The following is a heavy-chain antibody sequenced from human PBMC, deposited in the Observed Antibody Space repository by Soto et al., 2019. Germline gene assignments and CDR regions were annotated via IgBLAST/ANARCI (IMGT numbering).Heavy chain of an antibody. V-gene: IGHV3-13*01. Sequence: EVQLVESGGGLVQPGGSLRLSCAASGFTFSAYDMHWVRQPTGKGLEWVSAIGAAGDTYYPGSVKGRFTISRENAKNSLYLQMDSLTVEDTAVYYCVSEGTLIKPSAVTGLDVWGQGTTVTVSS. CDR1: GFTFSAYD. CDR2: IGAAGDT. J-gene: IGHJ6*02. D-gene: IGHD1-26*01. CDR3: VSEGTLIKPSAVTGLDV.